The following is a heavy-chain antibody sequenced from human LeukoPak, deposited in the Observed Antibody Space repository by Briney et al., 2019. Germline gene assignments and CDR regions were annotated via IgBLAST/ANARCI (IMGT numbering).Heavy chain of an antibody. Sequence: PSETLSLTCAVYGGSFSGYYWSWIRQPPGKGLGWIGEINHSGSTTYNPSLKSRVTISLDTSKNQFSLKLNSVTAADTAVYYGATYYYGSGSYHNHPNFDSWGQGTLVTVSS. CDR2: INHSGST. J-gene: IGHJ4*02. V-gene: IGHV4-34*01. CDR1: GGSFSGYY. CDR3: ATYYYGSGSYHNHPNFDS. D-gene: IGHD3-10*01.